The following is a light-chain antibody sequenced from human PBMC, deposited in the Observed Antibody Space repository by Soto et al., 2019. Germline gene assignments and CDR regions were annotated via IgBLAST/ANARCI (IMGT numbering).Light chain of an antibody. V-gene: IGKV1-39*01. J-gene: IGKJ2*01. Sequence: DIQMTQSPSSLSASVGDRVTITCRASQSISSSLNWYHQKPGKAPKLLIYAASSLQSGVPSRFSGSGSGTDFTLTISSLQPEDFATYYCQQSHTTPYTFGQGTKLEI. CDR1: QSISSS. CDR2: AAS. CDR3: QQSHTTPYT.